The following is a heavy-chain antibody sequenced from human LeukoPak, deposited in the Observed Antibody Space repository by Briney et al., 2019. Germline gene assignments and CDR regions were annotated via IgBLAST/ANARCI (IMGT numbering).Heavy chain of an antibody. CDR3: ARASGMIVDSGMDV. D-gene: IGHD3-22*01. CDR1: GYTFTGYY. V-gene: IGHV1-2*02. Sequence: GASVKVSCKASGYTFTGYYMHWVRQAPGQGLEWMGWINPNSGGTNYAQKFQGRVTMTRDTSISTAYMELSRLRSDDTAVYYCARASGMIVDSGMDVWGQGTTVTVSS. J-gene: IGHJ6*02. CDR2: INPNSGGT.